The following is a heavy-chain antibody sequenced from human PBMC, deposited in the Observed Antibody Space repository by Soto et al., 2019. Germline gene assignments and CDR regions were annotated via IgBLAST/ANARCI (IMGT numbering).Heavy chain of an antibody. CDR3: ARHVRGKQQLVRDWFDP. CDR2: IYYSGST. V-gene: IGHV4-39*01. Sequence: SETLSLTCPFSGDSISSCIYYCGWIRQPPGKGLEWIGSIYYSGSTYYNPSLKSRVTISVDTSKNQFSLKLSSVTAADTAVYYCARHVRGKQQLVRDWFDPWGQGTLVTVSS. CDR1: GDSISSCIYY. J-gene: IGHJ5*02. D-gene: IGHD6-13*01.